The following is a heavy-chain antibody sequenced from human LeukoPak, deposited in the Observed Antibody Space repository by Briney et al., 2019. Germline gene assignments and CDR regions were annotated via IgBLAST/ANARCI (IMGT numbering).Heavy chain of an antibody. D-gene: IGHD3-10*01. Sequence: GGSLRLSCAASGFTFSSYEMNWVCQAPGKGLEWVSYISSSGSTIYYADSVKGRFTISSDNAKNSLYLQMNSLRAEDTAVYYCARYMVRGDYFDYWGQGTLVTVSS. V-gene: IGHV3-48*03. CDR1: GFTFSSYE. J-gene: IGHJ4*02. CDR3: ARYMVRGDYFDY. CDR2: ISSSGSTI.